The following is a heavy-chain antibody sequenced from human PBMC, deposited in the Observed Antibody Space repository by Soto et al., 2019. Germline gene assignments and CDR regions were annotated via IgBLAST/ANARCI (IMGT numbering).Heavy chain of an antibody. CDR2: ISSSSSTI. J-gene: IGHJ4*02. Sequence: GGSLRLSCAASGFTFSSYSMNWVRQAPGKGLEWVSYISSSSSTIYYADSVKGRFTISRDNAKNSLYLQMNSLRAEDTAVYYCARDGPDIVGPKDYWGQGTLVTVSS. CDR3: ARDGPDIVGPKDY. CDR1: GFTFSSYS. V-gene: IGHV3-48*01. D-gene: IGHD2-15*01.